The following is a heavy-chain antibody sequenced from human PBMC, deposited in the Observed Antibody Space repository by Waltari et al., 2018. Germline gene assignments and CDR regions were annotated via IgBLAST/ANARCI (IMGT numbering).Heavy chain of an antibody. CDR2: IWYDGSNK. CDR1: GFTFSSYG. J-gene: IGHJ4*02. V-gene: IGHV3-30*18. D-gene: IGHD1-7*01. CDR3: AKESESESNWNYVDYFDY. Sequence: QVQLVESGGGVVQPGRSLRLSCAASGFTFSSYGMHWVRQAPGTGLEWVAVIWYDGSNKYYADSVKGRFTISRDNSKNTLYLQMNSLRAEDTAMYYCAKESESESNWNYVDYFDYWGQGTLVTVSS.